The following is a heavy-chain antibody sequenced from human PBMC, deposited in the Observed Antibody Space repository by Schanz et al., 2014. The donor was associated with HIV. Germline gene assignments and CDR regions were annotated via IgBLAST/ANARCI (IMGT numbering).Heavy chain of an antibody. J-gene: IGHJ4*02. CDR1: GFTFSTND. CDR3: AKAGLFFGQLWLGFFDY. D-gene: IGHD5-18*01. CDR2: ISHKGNNV. V-gene: IGHV3-30*18. Sequence: QVQLVESGGGLVQPGRSLRLSCAASGFTFSTNDMHWVRQVPGKGLEWEAVISHKGNNVHYAESVKGRVTISRDNSKNTLYLQMNNLKTEDTAVYYCAKAGLFFGQLWLGFFDYWGQGAQVTVSS.